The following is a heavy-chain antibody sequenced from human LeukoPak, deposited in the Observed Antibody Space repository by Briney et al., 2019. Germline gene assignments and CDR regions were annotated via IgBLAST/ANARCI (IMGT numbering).Heavy chain of an antibody. Sequence: SETLSLTCTVSGGSISSGSYYWSWIRQHPGKGLEWIGYIYYSGSTYYNPSLKSRVTISVDTSKNQFSLKLSSVTAADTAVYYCARSYYDFWSGYYTNYYYGMDVWGQGTTVTVSS. D-gene: IGHD3-3*01. J-gene: IGHJ6*02. V-gene: IGHV4-31*03. CDR1: GGSISSGSYY. CDR3: ARSYYDFWSGYYTNYYYGMDV. CDR2: IYYSGST.